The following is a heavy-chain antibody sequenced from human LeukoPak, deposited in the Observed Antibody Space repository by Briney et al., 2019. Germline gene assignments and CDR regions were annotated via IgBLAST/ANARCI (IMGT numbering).Heavy chain of an antibody. CDR2: IRSKAYGGTT. J-gene: IGHJ4*02. D-gene: IGHD3-10*01. V-gene: IGHV3-49*04. CDR3: TREHYGSGSYYPPLDY. CDR1: GFTFGDYA. Sequence: GGPLRLSCTASGFTFGDYAMSWVRQAPGKGLEWVGFIRSKAYGGTTEYAASVKGRFTISRDDSKSIAYLQMNSLKTEDTAVYYCTREHYGSGSYYPPLDYWGQGTLVTVSS.